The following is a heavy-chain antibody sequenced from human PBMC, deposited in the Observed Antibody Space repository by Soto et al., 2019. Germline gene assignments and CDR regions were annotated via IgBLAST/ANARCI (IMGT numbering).Heavy chain of an antibody. J-gene: IGHJ6*02. CDR3: ARKSSLAARGLFRYNDYGLDV. Sequence: SETLSLTCADYGGSFSGYYWKWIRLSPGKGLEWSGEINHSGGANYNPSLKSRVTISVHTYKNHFSLKLTSVTAGDKAVYFCARKSSLAARGLFRYNDYGLDVWGQGTTVTV. CDR1: GGSFSGYY. CDR2: INHSGGA. D-gene: IGHD6-6*01. V-gene: IGHV4-34*01.